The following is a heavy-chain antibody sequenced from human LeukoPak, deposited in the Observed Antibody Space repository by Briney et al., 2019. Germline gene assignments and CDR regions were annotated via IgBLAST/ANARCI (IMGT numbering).Heavy chain of an antibody. D-gene: IGHD3-16*01. CDR3: ARMLPSSPYYGMDV. V-gene: IGHV4-4*07. CDR1: GGSISSYY. J-gene: IGHJ6*02. CDR2: IYTSGST. Sequence: PSETLSLTCTVSGGSISSYYWSWIRQPAGKGLEWIGRIYTSGSTNYNPSLKSRVTMSVDPSKNQFSLKLSSVTAADTAVYYCARMLPSSPYYGMDVWGQGTTVTVSS.